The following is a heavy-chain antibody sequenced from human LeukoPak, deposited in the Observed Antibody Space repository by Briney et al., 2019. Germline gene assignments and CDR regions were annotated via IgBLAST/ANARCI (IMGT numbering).Heavy chain of an antibody. CDR2: IKQDGSEK. Sequence: GGSLRLSCAASGFTFSSYAMSWVRQAPGKGLEWVANIKQDGSEKYYVDSVKGRFTISRDNAKNSLYLQMNSLRAEDTAVYYCARDLVSGGGYWGQGTLVTVSS. D-gene: IGHD6-25*01. CDR1: GFTFSSYA. J-gene: IGHJ4*02. CDR3: ARDLVSGGGY. V-gene: IGHV3-7*01.